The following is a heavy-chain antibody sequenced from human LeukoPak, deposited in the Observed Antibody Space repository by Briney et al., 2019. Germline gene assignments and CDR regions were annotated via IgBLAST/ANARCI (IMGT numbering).Heavy chain of an antibody. CDR1: GFTFSSYA. V-gene: IGHV3-23*01. CDR3: AKGFYGDYLSPHDY. D-gene: IGHD4-17*01. J-gene: IGHJ4*02. Sequence: PGGSLRLSCAASGFTFSSYAMSWVRQAPGKGLEWVSAISGSGGSTYYADSVKSRFTISRDNSKNTLYLQMNSLRAEDTAVYYCAKGFYGDYLSPHDYWGQGTLVTVSS. CDR2: ISGSGGST.